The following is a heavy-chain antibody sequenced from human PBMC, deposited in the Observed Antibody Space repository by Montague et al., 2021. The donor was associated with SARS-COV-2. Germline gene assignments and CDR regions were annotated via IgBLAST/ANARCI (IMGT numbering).Heavy chain of an antibody. J-gene: IGHJ6*02. CDR2: KDYRCKRKK. V-gene: IGHV6-1*01. CDR3: TSGREGNYNVMDV. D-gene: IGHD1-1*01. Sequence: CAISGDSVTGKRNTGEERKKSRSNASEGMRTKDYRCKRKKDYAVSVRGRVTINPDTSKNQFSLQLNSVTPEDTAIYYCTSGREGNYNVMDVWGQGTTVTVSS. CDR1: GDSVTGKRNT.